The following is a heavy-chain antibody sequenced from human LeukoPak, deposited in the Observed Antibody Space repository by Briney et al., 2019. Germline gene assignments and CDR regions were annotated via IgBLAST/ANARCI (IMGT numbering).Heavy chain of an antibody. V-gene: IGHV3-66*01. CDR3: ARDRGWFDP. Sequence: GGSLRLSCAASRLIVSSNYMAWVRQAPGKGLEWVSVIYSGGKTYYADSVKGRFTISRDNSKNTLYLQMNSLRAEDTAVYYCARDRGWFDPWGLGTLVTVSS. CDR2: IYSGGKT. J-gene: IGHJ5*02. CDR1: RLIVSSNY.